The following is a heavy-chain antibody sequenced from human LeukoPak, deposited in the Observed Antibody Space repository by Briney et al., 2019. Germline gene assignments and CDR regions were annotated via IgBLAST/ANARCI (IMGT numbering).Heavy chain of an antibody. Sequence: GGSLRLSCAASGFAFSSYAMSWVRQAPGKGLEWVSAISGSGGSTYYADSVKGRFTISRDNSKSTLYLQMNSLRAEDAAVYYCAKGDDGSGYYPGGADYWGQGTLVTVSS. D-gene: IGHD3-22*01. J-gene: IGHJ4*02. CDR2: ISGSGGST. CDR3: AKGDDGSGYYPGGADY. CDR1: GFAFSSYA. V-gene: IGHV3-23*01.